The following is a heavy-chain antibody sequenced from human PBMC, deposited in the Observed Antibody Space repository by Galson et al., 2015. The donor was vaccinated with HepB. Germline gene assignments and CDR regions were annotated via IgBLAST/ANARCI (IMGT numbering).Heavy chain of an antibody. Sequence: SVKVSCKASGAIFNSYAINWVRQAPGQGLEWMGGITAIFNTANYARKYQGRVTITADKPTTTVYMELSSLRSEDTAVYYCARSGRYYPQTLYFWAPGTLVIVSS. D-gene: IGHD3-10*01. CDR2: ITAIFNTA. V-gene: IGHV1-69*06. J-gene: IGHJ4*02. CDR3: ARSGRYYPQTLYF. CDR1: GAIFNSYA.